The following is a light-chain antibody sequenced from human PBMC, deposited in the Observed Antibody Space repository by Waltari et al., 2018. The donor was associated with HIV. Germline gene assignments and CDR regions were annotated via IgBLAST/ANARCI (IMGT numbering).Light chain of an antibody. Sequence: QSALTPPASVPGSPGQSTTISCTGPSSDVGGYNQVSWYQQHPGKAPKLTIYGVSHRPSGVYARVSGSKSGNAASLTISCLQAEDEADYYGNTNRRGTTWLLGGGPKVT. V-gene: IGLV2-14*03. CDR3: NTNRRGTTWL. J-gene: IGLJ3*02. CDR1: SSDVGGYNQ. CDR2: GVS.